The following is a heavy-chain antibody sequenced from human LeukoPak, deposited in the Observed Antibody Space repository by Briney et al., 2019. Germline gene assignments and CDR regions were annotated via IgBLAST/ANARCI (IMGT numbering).Heavy chain of an antibody. CDR1: GFTFTSSA. CDR3: ARASYDSSGYDGNDAFDI. V-gene: IGHV1-58*02. Sequence: SVKVSCKASGFTFTSSAMQWVRQARGQRLEWIGWIVVGSGNTNYAQKFQERVTITRDMSTSTAYMELSSLRAEDTAVYYCARASYDSSGYDGNDAFDIWGQGTMVTVSS. J-gene: IGHJ3*02. CDR2: IVVGSGNT. D-gene: IGHD3-22*01.